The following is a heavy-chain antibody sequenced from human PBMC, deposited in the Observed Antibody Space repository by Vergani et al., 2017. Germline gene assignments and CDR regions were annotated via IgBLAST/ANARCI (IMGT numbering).Heavy chain of an antibody. V-gene: IGHV4-31*03. Sequence: QVQLQESGPGLVKASQTLSLTCSVSGAYVGSGGYYWTWVRQRPGMGLDWIGYIYYSGTTYYNPSLESRLTISLDTSENHLSLKLTSVTDADTAVYYCARGRIAARRGGAFDIWGQGTMVTVSS. D-gene: IGHD6-6*01. CDR2: IYYSGTT. CDR1: GAYVGSGGYY. J-gene: IGHJ3*02. CDR3: ARGRIAARRGGAFDI.